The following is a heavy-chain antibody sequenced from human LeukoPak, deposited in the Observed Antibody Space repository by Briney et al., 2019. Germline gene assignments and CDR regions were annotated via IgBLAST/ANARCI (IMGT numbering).Heavy chain of an antibody. J-gene: IGHJ4*02. Sequence: ASVKVSCKASGYTFTSNYIHWVRQAPGQGLEWMGMIYPRDGSTSYAQKFQGRVTVTRDTSTSTVHMELSGLRFEDTAVYYCAKDKAVIINTKNDYWGQGTLVTVSS. D-gene: IGHD4-23*01. CDR3: AKDKAVIINTKNDY. CDR1: GYTFTSNY. V-gene: IGHV1-46*01. CDR2: IYPRDGST.